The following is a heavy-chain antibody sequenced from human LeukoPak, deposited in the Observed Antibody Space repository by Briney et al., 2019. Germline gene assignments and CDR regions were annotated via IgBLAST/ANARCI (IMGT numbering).Heavy chain of an antibody. CDR2: INWNGGST. Sequence: PGGTLRLSCAASGFTFDDYGMSWVRQAPGKGLEWVSGINWNGGSTGYADSVKGRFTISRDNAKNSLYLQMNSRRAEDTALYYCARDYSNSVQFDYWGQGTLVTVSS. D-gene: IGHD4-11*01. J-gene: IGHJ4*02. CDR1: GFTFDDYG. CDR3: ARDYSNSVQFDY. V-gene: IGHV3-20*04.